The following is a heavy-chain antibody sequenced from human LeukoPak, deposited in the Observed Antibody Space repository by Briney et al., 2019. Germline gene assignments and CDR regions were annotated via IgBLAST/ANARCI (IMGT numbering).Heavy chain of an antibody. V-gene: IGHV5-51*01. J-gene: IGHJ4*02. Sequence: GESLKISCKGSGYSFTSCWIGWVRQMPGKGLEWMGIIYPGDSDTRYSPSFQGQVTISADKSISTAYLQWSSLKASDTAMYYCARLFLPYYYDSSGYYEFDYWGQGTLVTVSS. CDR1: GYSFTSCW. D-gene: IGHD3-22*01. CDR3: ARLFLPYYYDSSGYYEFDY. CDR2: IYPGDSDT.